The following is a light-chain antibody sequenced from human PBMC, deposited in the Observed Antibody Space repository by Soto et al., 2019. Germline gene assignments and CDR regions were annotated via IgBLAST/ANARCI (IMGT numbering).Light chain of an antibody. CDR3: SSYTSSSTLV. CDR1: SSDVGGYNY. CDR2: DVS. Sequence: QPVLTQPASVSGSPGQSITISCTGTSSDVGGYNYVSWYQQHPGKAPKLMIYDVSNRPSGVSNRFSGSKSGNTASLTISGLQDEDEADYYCSSYTSSSTLVFGGGTQLTVL. J-gene: IGLJ2*01. V-gene: IGLV2-14*01.